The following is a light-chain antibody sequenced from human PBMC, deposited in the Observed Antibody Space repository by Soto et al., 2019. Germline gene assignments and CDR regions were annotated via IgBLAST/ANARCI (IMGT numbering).Light chain of an antibody. CDR1: QSVSTN. CDR3: QQYSSSPS. J-gene: IGKJ5*01. CDR2: GAS. V-gene: IGKV3-15*01. Sequence: EIVLTQSPGTLSLSPGERATPSCRASQSVSTNLAWYQQKPGQVPSLLIYGASTRASGIPARFSGSGSGTEFTLTIGSLQSEDFAVYYCQQYSSSPSFGQGTRLEI.